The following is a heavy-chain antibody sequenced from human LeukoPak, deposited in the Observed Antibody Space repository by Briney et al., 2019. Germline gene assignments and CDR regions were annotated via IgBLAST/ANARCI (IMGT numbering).Heavy chain of an antibody. CDR3: ARDPQGDDAFDI. CDR2: IYYSGST. V-gene: IGHV4-59*01. Sequence: KPSETLPLTCTVSGGSLSSYHWSWIRQPPRKGLGWIGYIYYSGSTNYNPSLKSRVTISVDTSKNQFSLKLSSVTAADTAVYYCARDPQGDDAFDIWGQGTMVTVSS. J-gene: IGHJ3*02. CDR1: GGSLSSYH. D-gene: IGHD2-21*01.